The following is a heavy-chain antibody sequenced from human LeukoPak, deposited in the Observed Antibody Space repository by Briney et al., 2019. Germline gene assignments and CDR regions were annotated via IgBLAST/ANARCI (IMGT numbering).Heavy chain of an antibody. CDR1: GFTFSSYS. CDR2: ISSSSSTI. Sequence: PGGSLRLSCAASGFTFSSYSMNWVRQAPGKGLEWVSYISSSSSTIYYADSVKGRFTISRDNSKNTLYLQMNSLRAEDTAVYYCARGKVGDIRGRFDYWGQGTLVTVSS. J-gene: IGHJ4*02. CDR3: ARGKVGDIRGRFDY. D-gene: IGHD1-26*01. V-gene: IGHV3-48*01.